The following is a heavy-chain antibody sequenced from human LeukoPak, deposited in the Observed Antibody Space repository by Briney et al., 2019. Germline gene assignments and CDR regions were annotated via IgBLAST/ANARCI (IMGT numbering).Heavy chain of an antibody. Sequence: PGGSLGLSCAASGFTFSSYAMHWVRQAPGKGLEYVSGINDNGGRTHYGDSVKGRFSISRDNSKNTLHLQMSTLRAEDTALYYCVKDVGGSYAFDYWGQGILVTVAS. CDR1: GFTFSSYA. J-gene: IGHJ4*02. D-gene: IGHD1-26*01. V-gene: IGHV3-64D*09. CDR2: INDNGGRT. CDR3: VKDVGGSYAFDY.